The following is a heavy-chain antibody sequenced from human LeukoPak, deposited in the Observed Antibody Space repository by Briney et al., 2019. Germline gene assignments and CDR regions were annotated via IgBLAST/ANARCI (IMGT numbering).Heavy chain of an antibody. CDR3: ARSPPIYYYDSSGYYYSPYYYGMDV. CDR2: ISYDGSNK. D-gene: IGHD3-22*01. Sequence: GGSLRLSCAASGFTVSSNYMSWVRQAPGKGLEWVAVISYDGSNKYYADSVKGRFTISRDNSKNTLYLQMNSLRAEDTAVYYCARSPPIYYYDSSGYYYSPYYYGMDVWGQGTTVTVSS. CDR1: GFTVSSNY. V-gene: IGHV3-30-3*01. J-gene: IGHJ6*02.